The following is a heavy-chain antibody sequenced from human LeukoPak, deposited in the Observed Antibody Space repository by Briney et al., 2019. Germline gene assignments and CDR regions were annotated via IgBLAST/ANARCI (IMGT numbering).Heavy chain of an antibody. CDR3: ARETKLLWFGELTCWFDP. D-gene: IGHD3-10*01. CDR2: INPSGGST. V-gene: IGHV1-46*01. CDR1: GYTFTSYG. Sequence: GASVKVSCKASGYTFTSYGISWVRQAPGQGLEWMGIINPSGGSTSYAQKFQGRVTMTRDMSTSTVYMELSSLRSEDTAVYYCARETKLLWFGELTCWFDPWGQGTLVTVSS. J-gene: IGHJ5*02.